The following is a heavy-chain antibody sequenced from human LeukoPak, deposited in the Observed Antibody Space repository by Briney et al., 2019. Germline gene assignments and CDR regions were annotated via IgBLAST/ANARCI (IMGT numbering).Heavy chain of an antibody. V-gene: IGHV4-61*02. J-gene: IGHJ4*02. CDR1: GGSISSGSYY. CDR3: ARSPGPDLNYYDTSGSYYFDY. Sequence: NPSQTLSLTCTVSGGSISSGSYYWSWIRQPAGKGLEWIGRLYTSGSTNYSPSLKSRVTISLDASKIQFSLRLTSVPAADTAVYYCARSPGPDLNYYDTSGSYYFDYWGQGTLVTVSS. CDR2: LYTSGST. D-gene: IGHD3-22*01.